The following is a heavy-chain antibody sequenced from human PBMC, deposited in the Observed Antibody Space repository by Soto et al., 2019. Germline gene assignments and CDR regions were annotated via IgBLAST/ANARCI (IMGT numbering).Heavy chain of an antibody. CDR2: ISASGGST. V-gene: IGHV3-23*01. J-gene: IGHJ4*02. CDR3: AKNNLFGSGTKDY. D-gene: IGHD3-10*01. CDR1: GFTFITYP. Sequence: EVQLLESGGGLVQGGDSRRLSGPASGFTFITYPMSWVGQFPGKGREWVSSISASGGSTYYADSVRGRFTISRDNSKNTLYLQMNILRAEDTAVYYCAKNNLFGSGTKDYWGQGTLVTVSS.